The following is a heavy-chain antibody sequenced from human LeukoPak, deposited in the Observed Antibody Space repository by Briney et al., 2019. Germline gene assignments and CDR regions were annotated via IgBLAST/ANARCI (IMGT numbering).Heavy chain of an antibody. CDR3: ARGGYSKSDY. CDR2: IYYSGST. J-gene: IGHJ4*02. Sequence: SETLSLTCTVSGGSISSYYWSWIRQPPGKGLEWIGYIYYSGSTNYNPSLKSRVTISVDTSKNQFSLKLSSVTAADTAVYYCARGGYSKSDYWGQGTLVTVSS. CDR1: GGSISSYY. V-gene: IGHV4-59*01. D-gene: IGHD5-18*01.